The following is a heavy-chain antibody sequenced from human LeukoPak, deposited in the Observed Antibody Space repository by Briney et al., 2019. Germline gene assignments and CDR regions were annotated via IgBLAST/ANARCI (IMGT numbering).Heavy chain of an antibody. V-gene: IGHV3-23*01. CDR1: GFTFSNYA. D-gene: IGHD2-15*01. CDR2: ITGSGGST. Sequence: GGSLRLSCEASGFTFSNYAMSWVRQAPGKGLEWVSTITGSGGSTFYADSVKGRFTISRDNSKNTLYLQMNSLRAEDTAVYYCAKGGYAPADYWGQGTLVTVSS. CDR3: AKGGYAPADY. J-gene: IGHJ4*02.